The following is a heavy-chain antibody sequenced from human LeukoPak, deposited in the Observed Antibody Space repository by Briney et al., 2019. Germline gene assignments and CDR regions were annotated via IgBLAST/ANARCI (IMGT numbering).Heavy chain of an antibody. CDR3: ARDGRITIFGVVTNLMGDY. CDR2: ISFDESNK. Sequence: PGGSLRLSCAASGFTFSSYGMHWVRQAPGKGLEWVAVISFDESNKYYADSVKGRFTISRDNSKNTLYLQMNSLRAEDTAVYYCARDGRITIFGVVTNLMGDYWGQGTLVTVSS. CDR1: GFTFSSYG. D-gene: IGHD3-3*01. V-gene: IGHV3-30*03. J-gene: IGHJ4*02.